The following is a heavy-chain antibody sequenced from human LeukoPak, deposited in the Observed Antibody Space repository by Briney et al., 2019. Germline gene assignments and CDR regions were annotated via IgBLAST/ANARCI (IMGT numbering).Heavy chain of an antibody. D-gene: IGHD3-3*01. V-gene: IGHV5-51*01. Sequence: GEPLAISCQGSGYNFAKYWIGWVRQMPGKGLEWMGIIYPGDSDTRYSPSFQGQVTISVDKSINTAYLQWSSLKASDTAMYFCARPPYYDFWNGYYPDYWGQGTLVTVSS. J-gene: IGHJ4*02. CDR3: ARPPYYDFWNGYYPDY. CDR2: IYPGDSDT. CDR1: GYNFAKYW.